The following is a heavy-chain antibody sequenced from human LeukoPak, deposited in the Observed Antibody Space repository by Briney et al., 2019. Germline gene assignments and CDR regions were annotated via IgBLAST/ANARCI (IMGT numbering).Heavy chain of an antibody. J-gene: IGHJ3*02. CDR3: ARDRSSAFDI. D-gene: IGHD3-10*01. CDR2: ISPTGEGT. Sequence: GGSLRLSCAASGFAFSNTGMTWVRQAPGRGLEWVSTISPTGEGTHYADSVKGRFTISRDNSKNTLSLEMNSLRADDTATYYCARDRSSAFDIWGQGTMVTVSS. V-gene: IGHV3-23*01. CDR1: GFAFSNTG.